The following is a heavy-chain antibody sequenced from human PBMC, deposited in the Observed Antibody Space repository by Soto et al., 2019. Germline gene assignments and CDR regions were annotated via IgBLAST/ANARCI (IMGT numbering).Heavy chain of an antibody. V-gene: IGHV4-59*01. CDR1: GDSIRSYL. Sequence: TSGTLFLTRAVSGDSIRSYLCLWIRQPPGKGLESIGYLYYGRSANYNPSLKSRVTLSVDTSTNQCSLTLSSMTAADTAVYYCALRSMAVVPEYWGQGTLVTVSS. J-gene: IGHJ4*02. CDR3: ALRSMAVVPEY. D-gene: IGHD3-22*01. CDR2: LYYGRSA.